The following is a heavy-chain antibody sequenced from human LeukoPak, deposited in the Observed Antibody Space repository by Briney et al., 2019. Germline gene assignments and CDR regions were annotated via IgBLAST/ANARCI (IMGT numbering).Heavy chain of an antibody. CDR1: GGSISSYS. D-gene: IGHD2-2*01. Sequence: SETLSLTGTVPGGSISSYSWSWIRQPPGKGLEWIGYIYYSGSTNYNPSLKSRVTISVDTSKNQFSLKLSSVTAADTAVYYCARESRPAAIFDYWGQGTLVTVSS. CDR2: IYYSGST. V-gene: IGHV4-59*12. J-gene: IGHJ4*02. CDR3: ARESRPAAIFDY.